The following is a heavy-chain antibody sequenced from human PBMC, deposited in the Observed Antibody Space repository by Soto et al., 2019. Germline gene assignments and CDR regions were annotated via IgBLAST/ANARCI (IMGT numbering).Heavy chain of an antibody. CDR2: ISTYNGNT. D-gene: IGHD2-8*01. CDR3: ARDPYHVLMVNAPNLYGMDV. V-gene: IGHV1-18*01. Sequence: QVQLVQSGAEVKKPGASVKVSCKASGYTFTTYDISWVRQAPGQGLEWMGRISTYNGNTNYPQSLQGRLTMTTDTSTTTAYMERSSLRSDDTAVYYCARDPYHVLMVNAPNLYGMDVWGQGTTVTVAS. J-gene: IGHJ6*02. CDR1: GYTFTTYD.